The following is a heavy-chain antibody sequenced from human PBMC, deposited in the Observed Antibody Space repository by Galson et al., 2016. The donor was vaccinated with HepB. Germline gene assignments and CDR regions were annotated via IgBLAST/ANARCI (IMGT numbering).Heavy chain of an antibody. CDR1: GGSVSRASYF. J-gene: IGHJ4*02. CDR2: FYYTGST. D-gene: IGHD2-15*01. Sequence: SETLSLTCTVSGGSVSRASYFWGWVRQPAGKGLDWIGSFYYTGSTYYNPSLKNRVTISIDKSKNQFSLKMTSVTAADTATYYCVRRRGNGIVLVAASYWGQGTRVTVSP. V-gene: IGHV4-39*01. CDR3: VRRRGNGIVLVAASY.